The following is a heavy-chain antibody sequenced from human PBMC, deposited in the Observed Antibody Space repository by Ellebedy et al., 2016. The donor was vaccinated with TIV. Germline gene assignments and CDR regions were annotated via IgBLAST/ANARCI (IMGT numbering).Heavy chain of an antibody. CDR3: ARTVAGGHSFDY. CDR1: GFTFSSYS. Sequence: GESLKISCAASGFTFSSYSMNWVRQAPGKGLEWVSSISRTSSHIYYGDSVKGRFTVSRDNAKNSLYLQMNSLRAEDTAVYFCARTVAGGHSFDYWGQGTLVTVSS. CDR2: ISRTSSHI. D-gene: IGHD6-19*01. J-gene: IGHJ4*02. V-gene: IGHV3-21*01.